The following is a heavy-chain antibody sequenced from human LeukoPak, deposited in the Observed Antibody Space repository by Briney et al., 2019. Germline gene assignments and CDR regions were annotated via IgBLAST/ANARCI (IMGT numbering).Heavy chain of an antibody. V-gene: IGHV3-7*05. D-gene: IGHD3/OR15-3a*01. J-gene: IGHJ4*02. CDR3: AGGTGFLFEN. Sequence: GGSLRLSCAASGFTFSSFWMHWVRQAPGKGLEWVANIKQDASETYYVDSVKGRFTISRDNAKNSLYLQMNSLRAEDTAVYYCAGGTGFLFENWGQGILVAVSS. CDR1: GFTFSSFW. CDR2: IKQDASET.